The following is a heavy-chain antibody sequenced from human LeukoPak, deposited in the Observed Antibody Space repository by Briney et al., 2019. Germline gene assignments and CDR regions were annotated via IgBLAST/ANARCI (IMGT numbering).Heavy chain of an antibody. CDR3: ARGRPGLDSSGYYPPDY. D-gene: IGHD3-22*01. V-gene: IGHV4-34*01. CDR2: ISHSGGS. CDR1: GGSFSGYY. Sequence: SETLSLTCAAYGGSFSGYYWSWIRQPPGKGLEWIGEISHSGGSNYNPSLERRGTISVDTSKNKFSLKLSCGTAADTAEYYCARGRPGLDSSGYYPPDYWGQGTLDTVSS. J-gene: IGHJ4*02.